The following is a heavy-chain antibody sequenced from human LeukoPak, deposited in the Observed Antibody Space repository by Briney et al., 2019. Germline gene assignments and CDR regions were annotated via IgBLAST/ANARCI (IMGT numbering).Heavy chain of an antibody. CDR1: GGSISSGGYS. J-gene: IGHJ5*02. CDR2: IYYSGST. CDR3: ARGWSDYYDSSSNWFDP. D-gene: IGHD3-22*01. Sequence: SETLSLTCAVSGGSISSGGYSWSWIRQPPGKGLEWIGYIYYSGSTYYNPSLKSRVTISVDTSKNQFSLKLSSVTAADTAVYYCARGWSDYYDSSSNWFDPWGQGTLVTVSS. V-gene: IGHV4-30-4*07.